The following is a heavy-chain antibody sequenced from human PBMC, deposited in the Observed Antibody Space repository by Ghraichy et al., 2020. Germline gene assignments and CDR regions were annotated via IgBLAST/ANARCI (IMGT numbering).Heavy chain of an antibody. V-gene: IGHV4-59*01. CDR2: IYYSGST. Sequence: SETLSLTCTVSGGSISSYYWSWIRQPPGKGLEWIGYIYYSGSTNYNPSLKSRVTISVDTSKNQFSLKLSSVTAADTAVYYCASRLDTAMAPDAFDIWGQGTMVTVSS. CDR1: GGSISSYY. CDR3: ASRLDTAMAPDAFDI. D-gene: IGHD5-18*01. J-gene: IGHJ3*02.